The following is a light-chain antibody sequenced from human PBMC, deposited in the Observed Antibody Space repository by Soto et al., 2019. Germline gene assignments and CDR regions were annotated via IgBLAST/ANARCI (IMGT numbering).Light chain of an antibody. CDR1: QSVSNN. CDR2: GAS. Sequence: EMVLTQSPGTLSFSAGETATLSCRASQSVSNNVAWYQQKPGQAPRLLILGASTRATGIPARFSGSGSGTEFTLSISSLQSEDFAVYYCKQYKEWPPFTFGQGTRLEIK. CDR3: KQYKEWPPFT. J-gene: IGKJ5*01. V-gene: IGKV3-15*01.